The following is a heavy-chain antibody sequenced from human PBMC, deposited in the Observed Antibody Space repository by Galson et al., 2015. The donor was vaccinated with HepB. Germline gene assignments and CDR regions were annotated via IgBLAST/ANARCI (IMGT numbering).Heavy chain of an antibody. J-gene: IGHJ4*02. D-gene: IGHD6-19*01. CDR1: GGTSSSYA. CDR2: IIPILGIA. V-gene: IGHV1-69*10. Sequence: SVKVSCKASGGTSSSYAISWVRQAPGQGLEWMGGIIPILGIANYAQKFQGRVTITADKSTSTAYMELSSLRSEDTAVYYCARGASSSPFDYWGQGTLVTVSS. CDR3: ARGASSSPFDY.